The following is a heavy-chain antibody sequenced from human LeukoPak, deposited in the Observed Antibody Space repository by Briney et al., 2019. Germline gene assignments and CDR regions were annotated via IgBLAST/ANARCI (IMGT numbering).Heavy chain of an antibody. CDR1: GYTFTGYY. J-gene: IGHJ3*02. D-gene: IGHD2-2*01. CDR3: AREYCSSTSCYSAFDI. CDR2: IIPNSGGT. Sequence: ASVKVSCKASGYTFTGYYMHWVRQAPGQGLEWMGWIIPNSGGTNYAQKFQGRVTMTRDTSISTAYMELSRLRSDDTAVYYCAREYCSSTSCYSAFDIWGQGTMVTVSS. V-gene: IGHV1-2*02.